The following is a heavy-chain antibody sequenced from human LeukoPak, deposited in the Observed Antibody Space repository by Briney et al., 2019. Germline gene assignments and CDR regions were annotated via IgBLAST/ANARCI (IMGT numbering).Heavy chain of an antibody. D-gene: IGHD4-17*01. CDR1: GGAISTFY. CDR3: ASGGNGDYYFDY. J-gene: IGHJ4*02. V-gene: IGHV4-59*08. Sequence: SETLSLTCTVSGGAISTFYWSWIRQPPGKGREWSGYIYYRGSTDYNPSLKSRVTISVDTSKNQFFLKLSSVTAADTAVYYCASGGNGDYYFDYWGQGTLVTVSS. CDR2: IYYRGST.